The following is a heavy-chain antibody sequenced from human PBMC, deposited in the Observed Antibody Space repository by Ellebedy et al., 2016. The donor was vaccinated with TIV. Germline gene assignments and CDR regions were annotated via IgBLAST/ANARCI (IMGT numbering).Heavy chain of an antibody. CDR1: GGTFSSYA. Sequence: AASVKVSCKASGGTFSSYAISWVRQAPGQGLEWMGGIIPIFGTANYAQKFQGRVTITADESTSTAYMELSSLRSEDTAVYYCARKEFTRSRTSFGEMYYYYGMDVWGQGTTVTVSS. CDR2: IIPIFGTA. J-gene: IGHJ6*02. D-gene: IGHD3-10*01. CDR3: ARKEFTRSRTSFGEMYYYYGMDV. V-gene: IGHV1-69*13.